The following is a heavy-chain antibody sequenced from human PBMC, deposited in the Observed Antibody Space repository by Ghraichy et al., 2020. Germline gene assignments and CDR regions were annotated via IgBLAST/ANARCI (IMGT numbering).Heavy chain of an antibody. D-gene: IGHD6-13*01. V-gene: IGHV4-34*01. CDR3: ASPGIAAAGTLDY. CDR1: GGSFSGYY. CDR2: INHSGST. J-gene: IGHJ4*02. Sequence: SETLSLTCAVYGGSFSGYYWSWIRQPPGKGLEWIGEINHSGSTNYNPSLKSRVTISVDTSKNQFSLKLSSVTAADTAVYYCASPGIAAAGTLDYWGQGTLVTVSS.